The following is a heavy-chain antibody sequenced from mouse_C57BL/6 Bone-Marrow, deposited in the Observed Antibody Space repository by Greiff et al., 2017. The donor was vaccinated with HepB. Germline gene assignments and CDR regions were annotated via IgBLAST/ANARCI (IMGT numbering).Heavy chain of an antibody. CDR2: ISSGGSYT. CDR3: ASPIYYYGSSYLYWYVDV. CDR1: GFTFSSSG. V-gene: IGHV5-6*01. Sequence: DVQLVESGGDLVKPGGSLKLSCAASGFTFSSSGMSWVRQTPDKRLEWVGTISSGGSYTYYPDSVKGRFTISRDNAENTLYLQLSSLKSEDTAMSYCASPIYYYGSSYLYWYVDVWGTGTAVTVSA. D-gene: IGHD1-1*01. J-gene: IGHJ1*03.